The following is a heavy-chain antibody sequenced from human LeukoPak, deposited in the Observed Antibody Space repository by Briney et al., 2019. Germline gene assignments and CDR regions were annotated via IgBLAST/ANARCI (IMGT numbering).Heavy chain of an antibody. CDR2: IYYSGST. CDR1: GGSISSYY. CDR3: ARGDYYYGMDV. J-gene: IGHJ6*02. V-gene: IGHV4-59*01. Sequence: SETLSLTCNVSGGSISSYYWSWIRQPPGKGLEWIGYIYYSGSTNYNPSLKSRVTISADTSKNQFSLKLSSVTAADTAVYYCARGDYYYGMDVWGQGTTVTVSS.